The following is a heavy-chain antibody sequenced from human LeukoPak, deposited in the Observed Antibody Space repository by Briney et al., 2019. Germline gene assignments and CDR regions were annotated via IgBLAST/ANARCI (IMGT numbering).Heavy chain of an antibody. J-gene: IGHJ4*02. CDR3: ARGYSSGPVDY. CDR1: GGTFSSYA. CDR2: IIPILGIA. Sequence: SVKVSCKASGGTFSSYAISWVRQAPGQGLEWMGRIIPILGIANYAQKFQGRVMITADKSTSTAYMELSSLRSEDTAVYYCARGYSSGPVDYWGQGTLVTVSS. V-gene: IGHV1-69*04. D-gene: IGHD6-19*01.